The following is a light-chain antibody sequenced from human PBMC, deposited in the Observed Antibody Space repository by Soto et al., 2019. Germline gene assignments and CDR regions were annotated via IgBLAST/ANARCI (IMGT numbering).Light chain of an antibody. V-gene: IGLV2-18*02. CDR1: SSDIGSYNR. CDR3: SSFTTSDTYV. J-gene: IGLJ1*01. CDR2: EVN. Sequence: QSALTQPPSVSGSPGQSVTISCTGTSSDIGSYNRVSWYQQPPGAAPKLMICEVNNRPSGVPERFSGSKSGNTASLTIFGLQAEDEAEYYCSSFTTSDTYVFGTGTKVTVL.